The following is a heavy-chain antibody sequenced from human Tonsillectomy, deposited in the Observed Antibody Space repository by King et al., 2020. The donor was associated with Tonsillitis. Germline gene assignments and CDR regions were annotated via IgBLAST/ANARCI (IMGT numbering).Heavy chain of an antibody. CDR2: INTNTGNP. J-gene: IGHJ4*02. CDR1: GYTFTSYA. Sequence: VQLVESGSELKKPGASVKASCKASGYTFTSYAMNWVRQAPGQGLEWMGWINTNTGNPTYAQCFTGRFVFSLDTSVSTAYLQISSLKAEDTAVYYCARVSAAAGIYYFDYWGQGTLVTVSS. V-gene: IGHV7-4-1*02. CDR3: ARVSAAAGIYYFDY. D-gene: IGHD6-13*01.